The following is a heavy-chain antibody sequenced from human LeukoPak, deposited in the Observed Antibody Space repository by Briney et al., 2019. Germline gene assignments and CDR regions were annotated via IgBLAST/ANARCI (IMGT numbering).Heavy chain of an antibody. V-gene: IGHV4-4*07. CDR3: ARENSGSYREFDY. CDR1: GGSISSYY. CDR2: IYTSGST. Sequence: SETLSLTCTVSGGSISSYYWSWIRQPAGKGLEWIGRIYTSGSTNYNASLKSRVSVSVDTSKNQFSLKLSSVTAADTAVFYCARENSGSYREFDYWGQGALVTVSS. J-gene: IGHJ4*02. D-gene: IGHD1-26*01.